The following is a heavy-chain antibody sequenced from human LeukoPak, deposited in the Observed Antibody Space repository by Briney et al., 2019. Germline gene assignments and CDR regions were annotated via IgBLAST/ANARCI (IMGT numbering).Heavy chain of an antibody. CDR2: IYNSGAT. V-gene: IGHV4-59*01. Sequence: SETLSLTCTVSGGAISSYYWSWIRQPPGKGLEWIGNIYNSGATDYNASLKSRVTISLDTSKNQISLKLSSVTAADTAVYFCARDKGPYWYFDVWGRGTLVTVSS. CDR1: GGAISSYY. CDR3: ARDKGPYWYFDV. J-gene: IGHJ2*01.